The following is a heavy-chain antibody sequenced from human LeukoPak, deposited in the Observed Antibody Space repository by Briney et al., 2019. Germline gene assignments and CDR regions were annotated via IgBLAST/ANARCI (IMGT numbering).Heavy chain of an antibody. CDR2: ISSSGSTI. CDR1: GFTFSSYE. CDR3: AMKAVPRPRLYDAFDF. V-gene: IGHV3-48*03. J-gene: IGHJ3*01. Sequence: GRSLRLPCAASGFTFSSYEMNWVRQAPGKGLEWVSYISSSGSTIYYADSVKGRFTISRDNAKNSLYLQMNSLRADDTAVYYCAMKAVPRPRLYDAFDFWGQGTVVTVSS. D-gene: IGHD2-2*02.